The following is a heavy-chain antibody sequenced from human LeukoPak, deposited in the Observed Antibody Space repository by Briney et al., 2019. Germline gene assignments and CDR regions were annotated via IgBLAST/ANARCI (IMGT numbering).Heavy chain of an antibody. J-gene: IGHJ4*02. Sequence: GGSLRLSCAASGFTFSSYAMHWVRQAPGKGLEWVAVISYDGSNKYYADSVKGRFTISRDFSKNTVFLHMNSLRAEDTAMYYCARGDDSGYYDYFGYWGQGALVTVSS. D-gene: IGHD3-22*01. V-gene: IGHV3-30*14. CDR2: ISYDGSNK. CDR3: ARGDDSGYYDYFGY. CDR1: GFTFSSYA.